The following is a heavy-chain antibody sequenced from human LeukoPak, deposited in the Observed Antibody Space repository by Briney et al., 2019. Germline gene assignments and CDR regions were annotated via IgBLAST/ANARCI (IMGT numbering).Heavy chain of an antibody. V-gene: IGHV4-34*01. CDR2: INHSGST. J-gene: IGHJ4*02. CDR3: ARVRGYSYRTKLEDY. CDR1: GGSFNGYY. D-gene: IGHD5-18*01. Sequence: SETLSLTCAVYGGSFNGYYWSWIRQPPGKGREWIGEINHSGSTNYNPSLKSRVTISVDTSKNQFSLKLSSVTAADTAVYYCARVRGYSYRTKLEDYWGQGTLVTVSS.